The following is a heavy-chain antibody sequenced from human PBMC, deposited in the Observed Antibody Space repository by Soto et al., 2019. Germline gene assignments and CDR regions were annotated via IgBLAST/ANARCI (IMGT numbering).Heavy chain of an antibody. D-gene: IGHD1-26*01. J-gene: IGHJ6*02. CDR2: IYTSGTT. CDR3: AREGASGFGMDV. V-gene: IGHV4-4*07. CDR1: GGSIRSNY. Sequence: LSLTCNFSGGSIRSNYWSWIRQPAGKALEWIGRIYTSGTTNYNPSLKSRATMLVDTSKNQFSLILSSVTAADTAVYYCAREGASGFGMDVWGQGTTVTVYS.